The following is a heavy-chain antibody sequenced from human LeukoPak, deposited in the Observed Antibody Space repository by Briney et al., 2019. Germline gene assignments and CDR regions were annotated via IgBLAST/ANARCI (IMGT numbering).Heavy chain of an antibody. Sequence: PGGSLRLSCAASGFTFDDYAMHWVRQAPGKGLEWVSGISWNSGSIGYADSVKGRFTIPRDNAKNSLYLQMNSLRAEDTAVYYCARDLHLYLVGATGDAFDIWGQGTMVTVSS. CDR1: GFTFDDYA. CDR2: ISWNSGSI. J-gene: IGHJ3*02. CDR3: ARDLHLYLVGATGDAFDI. D-gene: IGHD1-26*01. V-gene: IGHV3-9*01.